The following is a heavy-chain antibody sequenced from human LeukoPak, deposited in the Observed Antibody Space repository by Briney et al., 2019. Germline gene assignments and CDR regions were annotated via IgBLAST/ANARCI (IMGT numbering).Heavy chain of an antibody. J-gene: IGHJ6*02. CDR3: ARDDSSSWYVSHYYYYGMDV. D-gene: IGHD6-13*01. V-gene: IGHV3-21*01. CDR1: GFTFSSYA. Sequence: GGSLRLSCAASGFTFSSYAMSWVRQAPGKGLEWVSSISSSSSYIYYADSVKGRFTISRDNAKNSLYLQMNSLRAEDTAVYYCARDDSSSWYVSHYYYYGMDVWGQGTTVTVSS. CDR2: ISSSSSYI.